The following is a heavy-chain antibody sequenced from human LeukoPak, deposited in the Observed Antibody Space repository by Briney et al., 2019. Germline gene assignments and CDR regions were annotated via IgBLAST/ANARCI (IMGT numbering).Heavy chain of an antibody. Sequence: SQTLSLTCTVSGGSISSGGYYWSWIRQHPGKGLEWIGYIYYSGSTYYNPSLKSRVTISVDTSKNQFSLKLSSVTAADTAVYYCARVSSHGHRFDPWGQGTLVTVSS. CDR1: GGSISSGGYY. D-gene: IGHD5-24*01. V-gene: IGHV4-31*03. J-gene: IGHJ5*02. CDR2: IYYSGST. CDR3: ARVSSHGHRFDP.